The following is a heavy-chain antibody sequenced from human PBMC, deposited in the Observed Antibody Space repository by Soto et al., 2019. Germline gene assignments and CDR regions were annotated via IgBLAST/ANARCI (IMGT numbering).Heavy chain of an antibody. CDR1: GGTFNTYP. J-gene: IGHJ6*02. Sequence: QVQLEQSGAEVKKPGSSVKVSCQTSGGTFNTYPVSWMRRAPGQGLEWVGGILPVFRIVNYAQQLHHRLNLTADESTTSFQMEVSRLTSADTAVYFCAKPHLRGRQHEFRSPPTASIYHYGLGVWGQGTTVIVSS. CDR2: ILPVFRIV. D-gene: IGHD3-3*01. CDR3: AKPHLRGRQHEFRSPPTASIYHYGLGV. V-gene: IGHV1-69*01.